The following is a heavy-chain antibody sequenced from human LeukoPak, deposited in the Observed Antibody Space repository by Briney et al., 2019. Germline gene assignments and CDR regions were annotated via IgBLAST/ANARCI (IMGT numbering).Heavy chain of an antibody. D-gene: IGHD3-10*01. CDR2: ISTRGTM. CDR1: GDPISSYY. J-gene: IGHJ6*03. Sequence: SETLSLTCTVSGDPISSYYWSWIRQPAGKGLEWIGRISTRGTMNYNPSLKSRVTISVDTSKNHFSLKLSSVTAADAAVYYCARRDYLDHFYYIDVWDKGNTVTVSS. V-gene: IGHV4-4*07. CDR3: ARRDYLDHFYYIDV.